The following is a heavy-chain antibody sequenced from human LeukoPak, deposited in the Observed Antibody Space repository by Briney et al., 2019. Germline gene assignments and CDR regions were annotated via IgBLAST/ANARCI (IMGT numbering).Heavy chain of an antibody. Sequence: GGSLRLSCAASGFTFSSYGMHWVRQAPGKGLEWVAVISYDGSNKYYADSVKGRFTISRDNSKNTLYLQVNSLRAEDTAVYYCANDGPFDYWGQGTLVTVSS. V-gene: IGHV3-30*18. J-gene: IGHJ4*02. CDR1: GFTFSSYG. CDR3: ANDGPFDY. CDR2: ISYDGSNK.